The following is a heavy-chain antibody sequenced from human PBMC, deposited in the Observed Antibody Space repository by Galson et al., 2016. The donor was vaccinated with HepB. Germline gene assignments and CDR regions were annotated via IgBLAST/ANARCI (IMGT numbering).Heavy chain of an antibody. J-gene: IGHJ1*01. Sequence: SLRLSCAASGFTFSNAWMSWVRQAPGKGLEWVGRIKSKTDGGTTDYAAPVKGRFTISRDDSKNTLYLQMNSRKTEDTAVYYCTATYYDFWSASQIHHWGQGTLVTVSS. CDR2: IKSKTDGGTT. V-gene: IGHV3-15*01. CDR1: GFTFSNAW. CDR3: TATYYDFWSASQIHH. D-gene: IGHD3-3*01.